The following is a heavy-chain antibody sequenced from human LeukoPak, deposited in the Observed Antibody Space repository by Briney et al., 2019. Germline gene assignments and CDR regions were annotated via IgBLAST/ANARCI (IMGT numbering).Heavy chain of an antibody. J-gene: IGHJ6*02. CDR3: ARANVGVATIFDYYGMDV. CDR1: GYTFTSYY. Sequence: ASVKVSCKASGYTFTSYYMHWVRQAPGQGLEWMGIINPSGGSTSYAQKFQGRVTITADESTSTAYMELSSLRSEDTAVYYCARANVGVATIFDYYGMDVWGQGTTVTVSS. V-gene: IGHV1-46*01. CDR2: INPSGGST. D-gene: IGHD5-12*01.